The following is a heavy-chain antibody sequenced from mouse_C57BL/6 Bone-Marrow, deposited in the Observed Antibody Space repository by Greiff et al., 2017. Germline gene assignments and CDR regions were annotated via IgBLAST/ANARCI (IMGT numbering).Heavy chain of an antibody. J-gene: IGHJ3*01. CDR2: IDPENGDT. Sequence: VQLQQSGAELVRPGASVKLSCTASGFNIKDDYMHWVKQGPEQGLEWIGWIDPENGDTEYASKFQGKATITADTSSNTAYLQLSSLTSEDTAVYYCTTVSSYYYGYDWFAYWGQGTLVTVSA. D-gene: IGHD2-2*01. V-gene: IGHV14-4*01. CDR3: TTVSSYYYGYDWFAY. CDR1: GFNIKDDY.